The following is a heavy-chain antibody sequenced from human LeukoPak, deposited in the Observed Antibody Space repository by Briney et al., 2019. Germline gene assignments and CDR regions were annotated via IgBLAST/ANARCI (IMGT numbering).Heavy chain of an antibody. D-gene: IGHD3-22*01. Sequence: GGSLRLSCTASGFTFGDYAMSWFRQAPGKGLEWVGFIRSKAYGGTTEYAASVKGRFTISRDDSKSIAYLQMNSLKTEDTAVYYCTRDDSHGTMIVVPYYGGFDYWGQGTLVTVSS. V-gene: IGHV3-49*03. CDR2: IRSKAYGGTT. CDR1: GFTFGDYA. CDR3: TRDDSHGTMIVVPYYGGFDY. J-gene: IGHJ4*02.